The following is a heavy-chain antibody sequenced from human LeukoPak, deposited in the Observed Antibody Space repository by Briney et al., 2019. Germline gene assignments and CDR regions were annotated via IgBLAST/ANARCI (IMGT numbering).Heavy chain of an antibody. D-gene: IGHD5-12*01. CDR3: ARTCEAKATINYYYYYYMDV. CDR2: INPIFGTA. V-gene: IGHV1-69*01. Sequence: EASVKVSCKASGGTFSSYAISWVRQAPGQGLEWMGGINPIFGTANYAQKFQGRVTITADESTGTAYMELSSLRSEDTAVYYCARTCEAKATINYYYYYYMDVWGKGTTVTVSS. CDR1: GGTFSSYA. J-gene: IGHJ6*03.